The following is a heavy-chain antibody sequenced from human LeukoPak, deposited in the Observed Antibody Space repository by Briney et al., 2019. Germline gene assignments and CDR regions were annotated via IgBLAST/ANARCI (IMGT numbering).Heavy chain of an antibody. CDR2: ISYDGSNK. V-gene: IGHV3-30*18. J-gene: IGHJ4*02. CDR3: AKRDDYVWGSYRSFPFDY. D-gene: IGHD3-16*02. Sequence: GGSLRLSCAASGFTFSSYGMHWVRQAPGKGLEWVAVISYDGSNKYYADSVKGRFTISRDNSKNTLYLQMNSLRAEDTAVYYCAKRDDYVWGSYRSFPFDYWGQGTLVTVSS. CDR1: GFTFSSYG.